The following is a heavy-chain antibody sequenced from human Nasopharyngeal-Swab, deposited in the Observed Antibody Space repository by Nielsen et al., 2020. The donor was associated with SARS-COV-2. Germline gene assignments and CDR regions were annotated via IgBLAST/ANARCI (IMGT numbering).Heavy chain of an antibody. J-gene: IGHJ4*02. V-gene: IGHV3-53*01. CDR2: IYSGGST. CDR3: AKNTTMGAFDC. Sequence: VRQAPGKGLEWVSVIYSGGSTYYADSVKGRFTISRDDSKNTLYLQMNSLRAEDTAVYYCAKNTTMGAFDCWGQGTLVTVSS. D-gene: IGHD5-18*01.